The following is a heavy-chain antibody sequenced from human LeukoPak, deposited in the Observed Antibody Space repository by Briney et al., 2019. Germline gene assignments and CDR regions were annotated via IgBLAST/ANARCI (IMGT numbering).Heavy chain of an antibody. CDR2: IRSTANGYAT. CDR1: GFTFSGSA. V-gene: IGHV3-73*01. CDR3: TGNYYGSGSYADFDY. D-gene: IGHD3-10*01. J-gene: IGHJ4*02. Sequence: QAGGSLRLSCAAPGFTFSGSALHWVRQASGKGLEWVGRIRSTANGYATAYAASVKGRFTISRDDSKNTAYLQMDSLKTEDTAVYYCTGNYYGSGSYADFDYWGQGTLVTVSS.